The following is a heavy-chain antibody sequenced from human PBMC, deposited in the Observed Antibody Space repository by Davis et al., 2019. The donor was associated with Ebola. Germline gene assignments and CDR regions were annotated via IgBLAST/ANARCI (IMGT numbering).Heavy chain of an antibody. D-gene: IGHD1-26*01. J-gene: IGHJ3*02. CDR3: ARTSIVGTTTTASDI. CDR2: ISAYNGNT. CDR1: RYTFNNYA. V-gene: IGHV1-18*01. Sequence: ASVKVSCKPSRYTFNNYANCWVRQAPGQGLEWMGWISAYNGNTAYAQILQGRVTMTTDTSTGTAYMELRILRSDDTAVYFCARTSIVGTTTTASDIWGQGTMVTVSS.